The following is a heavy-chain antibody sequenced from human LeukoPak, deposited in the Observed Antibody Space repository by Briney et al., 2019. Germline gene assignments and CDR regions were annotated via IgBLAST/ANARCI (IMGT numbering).Heavy chain of an antibody. Sequence: GASVKVSCKASGYTFTSYGISWVRQAPGQGLEWMGWISAYNGNTNYAQKLQGKVTMTTDTSTSTAYMELRSLRSDDTAVYYCARGSYFDWHDAFDIWGQGTMVTVSS. D-gene: IGHD3-9*01. V-gene: IGHV1-18*04. J-gene: IGHJ3*02. CDR1: GYTFTSYG. CDR2: ISAYNGNT. CDR3: ARGSYFDWHDAFDI.